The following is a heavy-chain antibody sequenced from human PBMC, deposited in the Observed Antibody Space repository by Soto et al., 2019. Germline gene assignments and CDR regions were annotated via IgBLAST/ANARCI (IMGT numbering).Heavy chain of an antibody. D-gene: IGHD6-13*01. CDR1: GGPISSVY. CDR3: AKGTSAAGGIFES. V-gene: IGHV4-4*07. Sequence: QVQLQESGPGLVKPSETLSLTCTVSGGPISSVYWSWIRQPADKGLEWIGRINPSGSTNYSPSLTSRVAMSIDTSKNEFSLKLSSVTAADTAIYYCAKGTSAAGGIFESWGRGTLVTVSS. CDR2: INPSGST. J-gene: IGHJ4*02.